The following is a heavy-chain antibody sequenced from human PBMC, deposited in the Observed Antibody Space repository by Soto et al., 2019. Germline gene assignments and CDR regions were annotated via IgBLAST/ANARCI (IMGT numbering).Heavy chain of an antibody. Sequence: KPSETLSLTCAVYGGSFSGYYWSWIRQPPGKGLEWIGEINHSGSTNYNPSLKSRVTISVDTSKNQFSLKLSSVTAADTAVYYCARVRFLEWLTYYYYYGMDVWGQGTTVTVSS. CDR2: INHSGST. D-gene: IGHD3-3*01. V-gene: IGHV4-34*01. J-gene: IGHJ6*02. CDR3: ARVRFLEWLTYYYYYGMDV. CDR1: GGSFSGYY.